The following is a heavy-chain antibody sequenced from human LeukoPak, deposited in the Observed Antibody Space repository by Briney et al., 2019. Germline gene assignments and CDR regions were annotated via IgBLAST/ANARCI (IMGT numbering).Heavy chain of an antibody. CDR1: GFTFSDYY. J-gene: IGHJ4*02. Sequence: GGSLRLSCAASGFTFSDYYMSWIRQAPGKGLEWVSYISSSGSTIYYADSVKGRFTISRDNAKNSLYLQMNSLRAEDTAVYYCARIHCGGDCYGPPETPYYFDYWGQGTLVTVSS. D-gene: IGHD2-21*02. CDR3: ARIHCGGDCYGPPETPYYFDY. V-gene: IGHV3-11*01. CDR2: ISSSGSTI.